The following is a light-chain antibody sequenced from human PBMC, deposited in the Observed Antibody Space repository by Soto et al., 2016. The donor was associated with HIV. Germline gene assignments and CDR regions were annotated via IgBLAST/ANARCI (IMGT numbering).Light chain of an antibody. V-gene: IGLV3-21*03. CDR2: DDS. J-gene: IGLJ1*01. CDR3: QVWDSSSDQYV. CDR1: NIGSKS. Sequence: SYELTQPPSVSVAPGKTARITCGGNNIGSKSVQWYQQKPGQAPVLAVYDDSDRPSGIPERFSGSNSGNTATLTISRVEAGDEADYYCQVWDSSSDQYVFGTGTKVTVL.